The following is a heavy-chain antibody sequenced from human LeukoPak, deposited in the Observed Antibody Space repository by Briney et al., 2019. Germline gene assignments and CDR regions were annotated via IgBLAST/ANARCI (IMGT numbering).Heavy chain of an antibody. CDR2: IYNSGTT. CDR3: ARGARGYSYG. CDR1: GGSVSSGSYY. J-gene: IGHJ4*01. Sequence: SETLSLTCNVSGGSVSSGSYYWSWIRQPPGKGLEWIGYIYNSGTTNYNPSLKSRVTISVDSSKNQFSLKLTSVTAADTAVYYCARGARGYSYGWGQGTLVIVSS. V-gene: IGHV4-61*01. D-gene: IGHD5-18*01.